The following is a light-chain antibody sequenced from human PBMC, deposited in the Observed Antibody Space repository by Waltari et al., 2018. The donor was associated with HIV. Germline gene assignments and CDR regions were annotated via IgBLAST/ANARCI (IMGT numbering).Light chain of an antibody. CDR3: QQYDDLIT. CDR2: DAS. Sequence: DIQMTQFPSSLSASVGDRVTITCQASQDIRDYLNWFQQKPGKAPNLLIFDASNLERGVPSRFSGSRSGTDFTLTISSLQPEDFATYYCQQYDDLITFGGGTKVEIK. V-gene: IGKV1-33*01. CDR1: QDIRDY. J-gene: IGKJ4*01.